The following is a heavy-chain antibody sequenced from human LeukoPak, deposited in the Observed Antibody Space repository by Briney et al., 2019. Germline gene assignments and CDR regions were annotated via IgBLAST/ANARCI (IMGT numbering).Heavy chain of an antibody. Sequence: SETLSLTCTVSGGSISSYYWSWIRQPPGKGLERIGEINHSGSTNYNPSLKSRVTISVDTSRNQFSLKLSSVTAADTAVYYCARPGASGSYYPYFDYWGQGTLVTVSS. CDR2: INHSGST. CDR1: GGSISSYY. J-gene: IGHJ4*02. D-gene: IGHD1-26*01. V-gene: IGHV4-34*01. CDR3: ARPGASGSYYPYFDY.